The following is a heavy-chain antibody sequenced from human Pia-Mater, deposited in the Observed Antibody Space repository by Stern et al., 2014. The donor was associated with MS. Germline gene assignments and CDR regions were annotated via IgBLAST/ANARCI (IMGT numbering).Heavy chain of an antibody. D-gene: IGHD6-19*01. Sequence: VQLVESGGGVVQPGRSRRLSCATSGFTFSTYAIHWVRQAPGKGLEWVAVISYDGNNQYYADSVKGRFTISRDNSKNTLYLQMNSLTDEDTAVYYCARDPLAGTGAYFDYWGQGALVTVSS. CDR2: ISYDGNNQ. CDR1: GFTFSTYA. CDR3: ARDPLAGTGAYFDY. J-gene: IGHJ4*02. V-gene: IGHV3-30-3*01.